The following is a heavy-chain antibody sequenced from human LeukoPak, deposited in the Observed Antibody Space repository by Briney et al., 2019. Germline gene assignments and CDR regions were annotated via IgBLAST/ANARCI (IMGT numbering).Heavy chain of an antibody. V-gene: IGHV1-46*01. CDR3: ARGAGKGNWFDP. Sequence: ASVKVTCKASGYTFTSYYMHWVRQAPGQGLEWMGIINPSGGSTSYAQKFQGRVTMTSDTSTSTVYMELSSLRSEDTAVYYCARGAGKGNWFDPWGQGTLVTVSS. CDR2: INPSGGST. D-gene: IGHD6-19*01. CDR1: GYTFTSYY. J-gene: IGHJ5*02.